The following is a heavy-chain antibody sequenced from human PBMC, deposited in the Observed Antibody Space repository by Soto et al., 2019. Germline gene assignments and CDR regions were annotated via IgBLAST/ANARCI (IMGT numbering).Heavy chain of an antibody. CDR1: GYTFTSYG. D-gene: IGHD3-3*01. J-gene: IGHJ6*03. CDR3: ARDHYDFWSGRRGYYYMDV. V-gene: IGHV1-18*01. Sequence: ASVKVSCKASGYTFTSYGISWVRQAPGQGLERMGWISAYNGNTNYAQKLQGRVTMTTDTSTSTAYMELRSLRSDDTAVYYCARDHYDFWSGRRGYYYMDVWGKGTTVTVSS. CDR2: ISAYNGNT.